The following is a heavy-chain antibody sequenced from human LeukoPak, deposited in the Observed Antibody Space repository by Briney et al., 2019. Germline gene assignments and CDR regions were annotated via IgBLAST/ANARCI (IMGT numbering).Heavy chain of an antibody. CDR3: ARGGGGYCSSTSCYTFYY. CDR2: IYPGDSDT. CDR1: GYSFTSYW. J-gene: IGHJ4*02. D-gene: IGHD2-2*02. Sequence: GESLKISCKGSGYSFTSYWIGWVRQMPGKGLEWMGIIYPGDSDTRYSPSFQGQVTISADKSISTAYLQWSSLKASDTAMYYCARGGGGYCSSTSCYTFYYWGQGTLVTVSS. V-gene: IGHV5-51*01.